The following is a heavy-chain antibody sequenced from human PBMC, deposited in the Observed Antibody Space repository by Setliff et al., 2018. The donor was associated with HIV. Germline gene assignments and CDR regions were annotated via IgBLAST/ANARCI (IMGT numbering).Heavy chain of an antibody. D-gene: IGHD6-19*01. J-gene: IGHJ5*02. CDR1: GGSISSYY. Sequence: SETLSLTCTVSGGSISSYYWSWIRQPAGKGLEWIGYIYYTGSTYYNPSLKSRVSISVDTSKNQFSLKLTSVTAADTAVYYCVKAVAAPSWFDPWGQGTLVTVSS. CDR2: IYYTGST. CDR3: VKAVAAPSWFDP. V-gene: IGHV4-59*06.